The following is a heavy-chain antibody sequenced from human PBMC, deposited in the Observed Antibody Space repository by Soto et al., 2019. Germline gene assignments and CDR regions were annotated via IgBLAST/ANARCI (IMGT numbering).Heavy chain of an antibody. V-gene: IGHV1-69*19. CDR2: ISPLFGAA. J-gene: IGHJ4*02. Sequence: QVQLVQSGLELKNPGPWVKVPCQSSGGTFNTYPMNWGRQAPGQGPEWMGDISPLFGAANYAPKFQGRVTITADESRGTSYMQLSSLTSEDTALFFCAREVQVHTPAFVYWGQGTLVTVSS. D-gene: IGHD3-10*01. CDR3: AREVQVHTPAFVY. CDR1: GGTFNTYP.